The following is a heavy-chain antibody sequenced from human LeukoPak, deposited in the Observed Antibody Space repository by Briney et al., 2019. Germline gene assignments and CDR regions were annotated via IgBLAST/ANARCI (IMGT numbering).Heavy chain of an antibody. Sequence: ASVKVSCKVSGYTLTELSMHWVRQAPGKGLEWMGGFDPEDGETIYAQKFQGRVTMTEDTSTDTAYMELSSLRSEDTAAYYCATGPKYYYGSGSFNWFDPWGQGTLVTVSS. D-gene: IGHD3-10*01. CDR2: FDPEDGET. V-gene: IGHV1-24*01. CDR3: ATGPKYYYGSGSFNWFDP. J-gene: IGHJ5*02. CDR1: GYTLTELS.